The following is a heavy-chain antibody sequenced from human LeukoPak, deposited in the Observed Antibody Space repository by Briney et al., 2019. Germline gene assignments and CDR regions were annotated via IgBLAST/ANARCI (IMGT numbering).Heavy chain of an antibody. CDR3: ARDPPAVKSGTYG. D-gene: IGHD4-11*01. CDR2: IYSGGAT. V-gene: IGHV3-66*01. J-gene: IGHJ4*02. Sequence: GGSLRLSCAASGFTFSSHGMHWVRQAPGKGLEWVPRIYSGGATYYADSVKGRFTISRDSSKNPLFLQMNSLRAEDTAVYYCARDPPAVKSGTYGWGQGTLVTVSS. CDR1: GFTFSSHG.